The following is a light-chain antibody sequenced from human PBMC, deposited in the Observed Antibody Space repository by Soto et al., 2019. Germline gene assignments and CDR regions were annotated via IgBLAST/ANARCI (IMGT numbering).Light chain of an antibody. Sequence: QSVLTQPPSASGTPGQRVTISCSGSSSNIGSNTVNWYQQLPGTAPKLLIYSNNQRPSGVPDRFSGSKSGTSASLAISGLQSEDEADYYRAAWDDSLNGFYVFGTGPKVTVL. J-gene: IGLJ1*01. CDR2: SNN. V-gene: IGLV1-44*01. CDR3: AAWDDSLNGFYV. CDR1: SSNIGSNT.